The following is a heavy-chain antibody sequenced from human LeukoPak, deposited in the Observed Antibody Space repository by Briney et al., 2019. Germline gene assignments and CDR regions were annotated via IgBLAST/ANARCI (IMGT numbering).Heavy chain of an antibody. CDR2: TCCSGVIT. CDR3: AKDLYSASRNFDY. V-gene: IGHV3-23*01. CDR1: GFTLSTYA. J-gene: IGHJ4*02. D-gene: IGHD2-21*01. Sequence: PGGSLRLSCAASGFTLSTYAMSWVRQAPGKGLEWVSATCCSGVITYYAHSLKGRFTISRDNSQNTLYLQMNSLRAEDTAVYYCAKDLYSASRNFDYWGQGTLVTVSS.